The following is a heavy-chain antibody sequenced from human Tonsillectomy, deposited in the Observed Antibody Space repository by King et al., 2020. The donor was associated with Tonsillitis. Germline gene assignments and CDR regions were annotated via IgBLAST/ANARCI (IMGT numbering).Heavy chain of an antibody. CDR1: GFTFSNYL. Sequence: VQLVESGGGLVQPGGSLRLSCAASGFTFSNYLFHWVRQAPGKGLVWVARINSDGTSTGYADSVRGRFTISRDNAKNTLYLQMNSLGVEDTAVYSCARVFRGYDISFAAESWGQGTLVTVSS. CDR3: ARVFRGYDISFAAES. CDR2: INSDGTST. D-gene: IGHD3-22*01. V-gene: IGHV3-74*01. J-gene: IGHJ4*02.